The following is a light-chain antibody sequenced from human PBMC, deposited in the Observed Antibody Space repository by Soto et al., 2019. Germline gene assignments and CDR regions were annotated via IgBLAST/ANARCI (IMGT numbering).Light chain of an antibody. CDR1: QSLVHSDGNTY. V-gene: IGKV2-24*01. CDR3: LQVSHFPWT. Sequence: DIVLTQTPLSSPVTLGQPASISCRSSQSLVHSDGNTYLIWLHQRPGQSPRLLIYRISDRFSGVPERFSGSGAGTDFTLKISRVEAEDVGIYYCLQVSHFPWTFGQGTKVEIK. CDR2: RIS. J-gene: IGKJ1*01.